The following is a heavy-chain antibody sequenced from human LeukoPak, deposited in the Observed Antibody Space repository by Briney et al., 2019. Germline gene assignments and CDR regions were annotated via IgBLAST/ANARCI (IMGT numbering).Heavy chain of an antibody. CDR3: ARMDIGLVRD. Sequence: GGSLRLSCTASGFTFGDYAMSWVRQAPGKGLEWVGFIRSKAYGGTTECAASVKGRFTISRDDSKSIAYLQMNSLRAEDTAVYYCARMDIGLVRDWGQGTLVTVSS. D-gene: IGHD3-10*01. J-gene: IGHJ4*02. CDR2: IRSKAYGGTT. CDR1: GFTFGDYA. V-gene: IGHV3-49*04.